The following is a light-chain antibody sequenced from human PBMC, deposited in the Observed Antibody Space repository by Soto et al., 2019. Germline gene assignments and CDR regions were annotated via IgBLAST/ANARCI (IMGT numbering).Light chain of an antibody. CDR1: QDISNY. V-gene: IGKV1-27*01. Sequence: DIQMTQSPSSLSASVGDRVTITCRASQDISNYLAWYQQKPGTVPKLLIYAASTLHSGVQSRFSGSGSGTDFTLTISSLQPEDVATYYCQKYNSAPRTFGPGTKVDIK. CDR2: AAS. CDR3: QKYNSAPRT. J-gene: IGKJ3*01.